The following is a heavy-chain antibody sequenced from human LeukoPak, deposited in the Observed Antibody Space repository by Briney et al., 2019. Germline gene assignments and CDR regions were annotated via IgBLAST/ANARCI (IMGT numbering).Heavy chain of an antibody. V-gene: IGHV4-59*08. J-gene: IGHJ3*02. CDR1: GGSISTYY. Sequence: SETLFLTCTVSGGSISTYYWSWIRQPPGKGLEWIGSMYYSGSTNYKPSLKSRVTISVDTSKNQFSLKLSSVTAADTAVYYCARHAYYYDRSGSYEAFDIWGQGTMVTVSS. CDR2: MYYSGST. D-gene: IGHD3-22*01. CDR3: ARHAYYYDRSGSYEAFDI.